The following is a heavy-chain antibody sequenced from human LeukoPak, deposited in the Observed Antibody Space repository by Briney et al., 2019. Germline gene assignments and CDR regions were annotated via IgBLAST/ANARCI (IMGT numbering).Heavy chain of an antibody. CDR1: GFTFSSYG. D-gene: IGHD3-22*01. Sequence: GGSLRLSCAASGFTFSSYGMSWVRQAPGKGLEWVSAISGSGGSTYYADSVKGRFTISRDNAKNSLYLQMNSLRAEDTALYYCAKDIRRYYDSSGGDAFDIWGQGTMVTVSS. CDR2: ISGSGGST. CDR3: AKDIRRYYDSSGGDAFDI. V-gene: IGHV3-23*01. J-gene: IGHJ3*02.